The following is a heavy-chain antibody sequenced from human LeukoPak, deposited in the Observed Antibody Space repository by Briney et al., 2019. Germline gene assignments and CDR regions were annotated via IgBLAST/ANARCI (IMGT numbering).Heavy chain of an antibody. CDR2: INQNGSEK. CDR3: ARDQWGCSGGSCYPWLYYYYGMDV. Sequence: GGSLRLSCAASGFTFSSYWMSWVRQAPGKGLEWVANINQNGSEKYYVDSVKGRFTISRDNAKNSLYLQMNSLRAEDTAVYYCARDQWGCSGGSCYPWLYYYYGMDVWGQGTTVTVSS. J-gene: IGHJ6*02. V-gene: IGHV3-7*01. D-gene: IGHD2-15*01. CDR1: GFTFSSYW.